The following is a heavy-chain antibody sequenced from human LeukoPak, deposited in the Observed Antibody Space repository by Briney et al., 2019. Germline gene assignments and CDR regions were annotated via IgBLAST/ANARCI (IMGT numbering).Heavy chain of an antibody. V-gene: IGHV1-2*02. J-gene: IGHJ4*02. CDR2: INPNSGGT. CDR1: GYTFTSYY. CDR3: AADFGATVVTPLDY. D-gene: IGHD4-23*01. Sequence: ASVKVSCKASGYTFTSYYMHWVRQAPGQGLEWMGWINPNSGGTNYAQKFQERVTITRDMSTSTAYMELSSLRSEDTAVYYCAADFGATVVTPLDYWGQGTLVTVSS.